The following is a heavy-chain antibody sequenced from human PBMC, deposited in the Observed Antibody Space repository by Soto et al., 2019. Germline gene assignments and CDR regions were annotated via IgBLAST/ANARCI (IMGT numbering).Heavy chain of an antibody. CDR3: ARRRAGYDILTGHCDY. Sequence: QVQLQESGPGLVKPSETLSLTCTVSGGSISSYYWSWIRQPPGKGLEWIGYIYYSGSTNYNPSLTSRVTISVDTSKNQFSLKLSSVTAADTAVYYCARRRAGYDILTGHCDYWGQGTLVTVSS. CDR1: GGSISSYY. V-gene: IGHV4-59*08. CDR2: IYYSGST. J-gene: IGHJ4*02. D-gene: IGHD3-9*01.